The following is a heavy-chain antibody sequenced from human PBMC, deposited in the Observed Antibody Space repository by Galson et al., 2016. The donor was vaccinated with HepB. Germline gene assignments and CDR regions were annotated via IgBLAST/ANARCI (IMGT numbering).Heavy chain of an antibody. D-gene: IGHD2/OR15-2a*01. Sequence: ETLSLTCAVYGGSFSGYYWSWIRPPPGKGLEWIGEINHSGGTNYKPSLKSRVTISVDASKNQFSLNLTSVTAADTAIYYCARGSNMGAGYYGLDGWGQGTTVTVSS. CDR1: GGSFSGYY. J-gene: IGHJ6*02. CDR2: INHSGGT. V-gene: IGHV4-34*01. CDR3: ARGSNMGAGYYGLDG.